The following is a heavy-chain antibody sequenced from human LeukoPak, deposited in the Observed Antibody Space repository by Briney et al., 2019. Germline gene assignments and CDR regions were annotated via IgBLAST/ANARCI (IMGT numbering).Heavy chain of an antibody. Sequence: GGSLRLSCGASGFTFSKHGMNWVRQAPGKGLEWLSGVSPPGGGTYYAASVRGRFTISRGTSRSTLYLQMNSLRAEDAAVYYCAKAPVTSCRGAFCYPFDYWGQGTLVTVSS. V-gene: IGHV3-23*01. CDR3: AKAPVTSCRGAFCYPFDY. CDR2: VSPPGGGT. CDR1: GFTFSKHG. D-gene: IGHD2-15*01. J-gene: IGHJ4*02.